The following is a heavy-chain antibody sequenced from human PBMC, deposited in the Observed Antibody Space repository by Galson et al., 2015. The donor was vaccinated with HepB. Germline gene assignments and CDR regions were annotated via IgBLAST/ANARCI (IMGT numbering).Heavy chain of an antibody. CDR1: GFSLSTSRVG. CDR2: IYWDDDK. V-gene: IGHV2-5*02. Sequence: PALVKPTQTLTLTCTFSGFSLSTSRVGVGWLRQPPGKALEWLALIYWDDDKRYSPSLKSRLTITKDTSKNQVVLTMTNMDPVDTATYYCAHRLGAGSGKSGVVYYFDYWGQGTLVTVSS. D-gene: IGHD2-15*01. CDR3: AHRLGAGSGKSGVVYYFDY. J-gene: IGHJ4*02.